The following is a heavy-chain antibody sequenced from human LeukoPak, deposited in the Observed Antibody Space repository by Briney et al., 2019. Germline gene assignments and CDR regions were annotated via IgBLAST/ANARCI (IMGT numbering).Heavy chain of an antibody. CDR3: ARHETDFGLGDV. D-gene: IGHD3-10*01. Sequence: SETLSLTCAVYGGSFSGYYWSWIRQPPGKGLEWIGEINHSGSTNYNPSPKSRVTISVDTSKNQFSLKLSSVTAADTAVYYCARHETDFGLGDVWGKGTTVTISS. J-gene: IGHJ6*04. CDR2: INHSGST. CDR1: GGSFSGYY. V-gene: IGHV4-34*01.